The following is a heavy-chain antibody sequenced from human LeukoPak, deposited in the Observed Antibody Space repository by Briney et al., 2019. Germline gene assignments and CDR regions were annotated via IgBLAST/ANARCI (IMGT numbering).Heavy chain of an antibody. CDR3: AKDRVGYFDY. D-gene: IGHD2-2*01. J-gene: IGHJ4*02. CDR2: IRCGGSNK. Sequence: GGSLRLSCAASGFTFSSYGMHWVRQAPGKGLEWVSFIRCGGSNKYYADSVKGRFTISRDNSKNTLYLQMNSLRAEDTAVYYCAKDRVGYFDYWGQGTLVTVSS. V-gene: IGHV3-30*02. CDR1: GFTFSSYG.